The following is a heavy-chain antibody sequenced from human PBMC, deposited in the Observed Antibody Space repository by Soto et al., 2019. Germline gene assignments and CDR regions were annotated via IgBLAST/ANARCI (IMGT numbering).Heavy chain of an antibody. V-gene: IGHV3-15*07. D-gene: IGHD6-19*01. Sequence: GGSLRLSCAASGFTFTYAWMNWFRQAPGKGLEWVGRIKSQVDGGATDYAAPVQGRFIISRDDSKNTLYLQMNSLKTEDTAVYYCSRCNSGWFWGQGAQVTVSS. J-gene: IGHJ4*02. CDR1: GFTFTYAW. CDR3: SRCNSGWF. CDR2: IKSQVDGGAT.